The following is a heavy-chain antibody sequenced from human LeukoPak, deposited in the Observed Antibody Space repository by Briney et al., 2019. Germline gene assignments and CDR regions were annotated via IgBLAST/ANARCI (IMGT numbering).Heavy chain of an antibody. J-gene: IGHJ3*02. Sequence: SETLSLTCTVSGGSISSSSYYWGWIRQPPGKGLEWIGSIYYSGSTYYNPSLKSRVTISVDRSKNQFSLKLSSVTAADTAVYYCARGYHGGDAFDIWGQGTMVTVSS. V-gene: IGHV4-39*07. CDR2: IYYSGST. D-gene: IGHD1-14*01. CDR1: GGSISSSSYY. CDR3: ARGYHGGDAFDI.